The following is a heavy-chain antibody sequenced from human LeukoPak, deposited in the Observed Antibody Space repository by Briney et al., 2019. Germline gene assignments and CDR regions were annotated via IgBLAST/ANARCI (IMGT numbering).Heavy chain of an antibody. V-gene: IGHV3-21*01. Sequence: PGGSLRLSCAASGFTFSSYSMSWVRQAPGKGLEWVSSISSSSRYTYYADSVKGRFTISRDNAKNSLYLQMNSLRAEDTAVYYCARGDDYVCGTYFFDYWGQGTLGTVSS. CDR2: ISSSSRYT. CDR1: GFTFSSYS. CDR3: ARGDDYVCGTYFFDY. J-gene: IGHJ4*02. D-gene: IGHD3-16*01.